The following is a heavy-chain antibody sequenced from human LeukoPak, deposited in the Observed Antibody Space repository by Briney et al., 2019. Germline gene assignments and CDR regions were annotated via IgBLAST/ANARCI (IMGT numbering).Heavy chain of an antibody. CDR2: IYTSGST. CDR1: GGSISSYY. D-gene: IGHD3-9*01. CDR3: ASSVRYFDRLDRNWFDP. V-gene: IGHV4-4*07. Sequence: SETLSLTCTVSGGSISSYYWSWIRQPAGKGLEWIGRIYTSGSTNYNPSLKSRVTMSVDTSKNQFSLKLSSVTAADTAVYYCASSVRYFDRLDRNWFDPWGQGTLVTVSS. J-gene: IGHJ5*02.